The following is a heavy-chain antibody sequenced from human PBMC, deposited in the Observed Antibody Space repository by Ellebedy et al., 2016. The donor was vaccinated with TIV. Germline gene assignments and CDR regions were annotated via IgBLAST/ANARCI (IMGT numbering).Heavy chain of an antibody. CDR3: AREAQNSGFDP. V-gene: IGHV3-48*01. Sequence: PGGSLRLSCAASGFTFSSYSMNWVRQAPGKGLEWVSYISSSSSTIYYADSVKGRFTTSRDNAKNSLYLQMNSLRAEDTAVYYCAREAQNSGFDPWGQGTLVTVSS. J-gene: IGHJ5*02. D-gene: IGHD4-23*01. CDR1: GFTFSSYS. CDR2: ISSSSSTI.